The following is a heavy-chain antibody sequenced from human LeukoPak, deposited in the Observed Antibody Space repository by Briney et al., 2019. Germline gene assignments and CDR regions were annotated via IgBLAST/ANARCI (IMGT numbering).Heavy chain of an antibody. V-gene: IGHV3-21*01. J-gene: IGHJ6*03. CDR1: GFTFSSYS. CDR3: ARDPYSGGYGDYYYYYMDL. Sequence: GGSLRLSCAASGFTFSSYSMNWVRQAPGKGLEWVSSITSSSTYIYYADSVKGRFTISRDNAKNSLYLQMNSLRAEDTAVYYCARDPYSGGYGDYYYYYMDLWGQGTTVTISS. D-gene: IGHD1-26*01. CDR2: ITSSSTYI.